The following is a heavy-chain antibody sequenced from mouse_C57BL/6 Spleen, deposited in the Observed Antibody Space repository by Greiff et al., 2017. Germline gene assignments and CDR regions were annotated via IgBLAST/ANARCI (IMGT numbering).Heavy chain of an antibody. CDR1: GFTFSSYA. J-gene: IGHJ3*01. Sequence: VQLKESGGGLVKPGGSLKLSCAASGFTFSSYAMSWVRQTPEKRLEWVATISDGGSYTYYPDNVKGRFTISRDNAKNNLYLQMSHLKSEDTAMYYCARDDYDIPYWGQGTLVTVSA. D-gene: IGHD2-4*01. CDR2: ISDGGSYT. CDR3: ARDDYDIPY. V-gene: IGHV5-4*01.